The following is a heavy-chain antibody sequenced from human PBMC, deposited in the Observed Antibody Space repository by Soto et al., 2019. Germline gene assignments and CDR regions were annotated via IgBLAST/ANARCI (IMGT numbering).Heavy chain of an antibody. J-gene: IGHJ3*02. V-gene: IGHV3-74*01. Sequence: EVQLVESGGGLVQPGGSLRLSCAASGFTFSSYWMHWVRQAPGKGLVWVSRINSDGSSTSYADSVKGRFTISRDNAKNTLYLQMNSLRAEDTAVYYWARGLPIHSSSWYSAFDIWGQGTMVTVSS. D-gene: IGHD6-13*01. CDR2: INSDGSST. CDR3: ARGLPIHSSSWYSAFDI. CDR1: GFTFSSYW.